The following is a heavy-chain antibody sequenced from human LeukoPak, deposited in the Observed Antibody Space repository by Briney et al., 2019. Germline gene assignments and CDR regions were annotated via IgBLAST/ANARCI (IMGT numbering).Heavy chain of an antibody. CDR3: AKDPYRQQLVTKPWAIDY. Sequence: PGGSLRLSCAASGFTFSSYGMHWVRQAPGKGLEWVAVISYDGSNKYYADSVKGRFTISRDNSKNTLYLQMNSLRAEDTAVYYCAKDPYRQQLVTKPWAIDYWGQGTLVTVSS. D-gene: IGHD6-13*01. CDR2: ISYDGSNK. V-gene: IGHV3-30*18. CDR1: GFTFSSYG. J-gene: IGHJ4*02.